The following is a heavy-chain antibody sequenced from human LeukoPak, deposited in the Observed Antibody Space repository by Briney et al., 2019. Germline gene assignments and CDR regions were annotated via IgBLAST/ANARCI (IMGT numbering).Heavy chain of an antibody. V-gene: IGHV3-23*01. CDR1: GFTFSSYA. CDR2: LSGSGGNT. CDR3: AKAPAATRYFFDY. Sequence: PGGSLRLSSAASGFTFSSYAMSWVRQAPGKGLEWVSTLSGSGGNTYYADSVKGRFTLSRDNSKNTLYLEMNSLRAEDTAVYYCAKAPAATRYFFDYWGQGTLVTVSS. D-gene: IGHD2-15*01. J-gene: IGHJ4*02.